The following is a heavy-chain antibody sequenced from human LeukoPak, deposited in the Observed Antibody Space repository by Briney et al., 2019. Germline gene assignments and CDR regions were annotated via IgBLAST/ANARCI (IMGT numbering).Heavy chain of an antibody. CDR3: ARGSTYYDSSGQVPFDY. J-gene: IGHJ4*02. CDR2: ISGSGSNT. Sequence: GSLRLSCAAAGFTFSSYGMSWVRQAPGKGLEWVSSISGSGSNTYQPDSVKGWFTISRDNSKNTLYLQMNSLRAEDTAVYYCARGSTYYDSSGQVPFDYWGQGTLVTVSS. CDR1: GFTFSSYG. D-gene: IGHD3-22*01. V-gene: IGHV3-23*01.